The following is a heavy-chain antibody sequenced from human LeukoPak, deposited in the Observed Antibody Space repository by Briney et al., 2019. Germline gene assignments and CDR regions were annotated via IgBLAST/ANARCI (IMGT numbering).Heavy chain of an antibody. CDR1: GFKFSDYS. V-gene: IGHV3-23*01. CDR2: IGGSGGGT. CDR3: AKDSSGYALDY. Sequence: GGSLRLSCAASGFKFSDYSMSWVRQAPGKGLEWVAGIGGSGGGTYYGDSVKGRFTVSRDNSKNTLYLQMNSLRAEDTAVYYCAKDSSGYALDYWGQGTLVTVSS. J-gene: IGHJ4*02. D-gene: IGHD3-3*01.